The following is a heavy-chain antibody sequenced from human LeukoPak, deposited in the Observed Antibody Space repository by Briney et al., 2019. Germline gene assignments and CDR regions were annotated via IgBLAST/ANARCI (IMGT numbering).Heavy chain of an antibody. D-gene: IGHD1-1*01. CDR3: ARAYNWNDKFDY. V-gene: IGHV1-46*01. Sequence: GASVKVSCKAFGGTFSRYAISWVRQAPGQGLEWMGIINPSGGSTSYAQRFQGRVTMTWDTSTSTVYMDLSSLTSEDTAVYYCARAYNWNDKFDYWGQGTLVTVSS. CDR2: INPSGGST. CDR1: GGTFSRYA. J-gene: IGHJ4*02.